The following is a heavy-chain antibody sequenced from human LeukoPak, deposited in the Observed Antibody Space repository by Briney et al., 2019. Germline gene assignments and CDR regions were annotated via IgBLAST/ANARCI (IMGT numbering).Heavy chain of an antibody. V-gene: IGHV3-21*01. J-gene: IGHJ4*02. CDR1: GFTFSSYS. D-gene: IGHD3-16*01. Sequence: GGSLRLSCAASGFTFSSYSMNWVRQAPGKGLEWVSSISSSSSYIYYADSVKGRFTISRDNAKNSLYLQMNSLRAEDTAVYYCAPGGGLPFSYFDYWGQGTLVTVSS. CDR2: ISSSSSYI. CDR3: APGGGLPFSYFDY.